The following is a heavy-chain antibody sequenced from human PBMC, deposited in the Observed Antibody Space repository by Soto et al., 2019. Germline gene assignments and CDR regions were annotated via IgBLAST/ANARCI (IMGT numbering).Heavy chain of an antibody. CDR1: GDSIPITTYY. J-gene: IGHJ3*01. CDR3: ARGESSSHEGDAFDV. Sequence: SETLSLTCSVSGDSIPITTYYWGWIRQPPGKGLEWVGTVYQGGSTSYNPSLKSRVNISVESSKTQISLKLSSVTAADTAMYYCARGESSSHEGDAFDVWGQGAVVTVSS. D-gene: IGHD6-6*01. V-gene: IGHV4-39*01. CDR2: VYQGGST.